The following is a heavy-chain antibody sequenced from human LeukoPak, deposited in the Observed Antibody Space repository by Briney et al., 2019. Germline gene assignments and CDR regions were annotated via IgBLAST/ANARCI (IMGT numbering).Heavy chain of an antibody. CDR3: ARGDPMVRGVIITGGFDY. J-gene: IGHJ4*02. CDR2: ISSSSSYI. D-gene: IGHD3-10*01. CDR1: GFTFSSYS. V-gene: IGHV3-21*01. Sequence: GGSLRLSCAASGFTFSSYSMNWVRQAPGKGLEWVSSISSSSSYIYYADSVKGRFAISRDNAKNSLYLQMNSLRAEDTAVYYCARGDPMVRGVIITGGFDYWGQGTLVTVSS.